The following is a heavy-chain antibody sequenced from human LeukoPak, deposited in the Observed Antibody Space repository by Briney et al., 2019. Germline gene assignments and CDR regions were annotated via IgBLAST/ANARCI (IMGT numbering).Heavy chain of an antibody. CDR3: ARAPSGTVLDY. V-gene: IGHV4-59*01. D-gene: IGHD5-12*01. J-gene: IGHJ4*02. CDR2: VYYSGST. CDR1: GGSISSYY. Sequence: SETLSLTCTVSGGSISSYYWSWIRQPPGKGLEWIGYVYYSGSTNYNPSLKSRVTISVDTSKNQFSLKLSSVTAADTAVYYCARAPSGTVLDYWGQGTLVTVSS.